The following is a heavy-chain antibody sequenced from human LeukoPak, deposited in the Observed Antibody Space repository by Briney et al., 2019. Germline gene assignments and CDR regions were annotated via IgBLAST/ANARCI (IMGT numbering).Heavy chain of an antibody. D-gene: IGHD1-14*01. CDR3: ARETGDYGYFDL. V-gene: IGHV4-59*01. CDR2: IHFSGST. CDR1: GGSISSYY. J-gene: IGHJ2*01. Sequence: KASETLSLTCTVSGGSISSYYWSWIRQPPGKGLEWIGYIHFSGSTSYNPSLKSRVTISLDTSKNHFSLRMGSVTAADTAVYYCARETGDYGYFDLWGRGTLVTVSS.